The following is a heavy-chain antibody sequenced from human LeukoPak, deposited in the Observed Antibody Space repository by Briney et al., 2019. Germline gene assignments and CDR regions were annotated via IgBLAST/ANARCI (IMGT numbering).Heavy chain of an antibody. D-gene: IGHD3-22*01. CDR2: IWYDGSNK. J-gene: IGHJ4*02. CDR1: GFTFSSYG. V-gene: IGHV3-33*01. Sequence: GGSLRLSCAASGFTFSSYGMHWVRQAPGKGLEWVAVIWYDGSNKYYADSVKGRFTISRDNSKTPLYLQMNSLRAEDTAVYYCARVQGAVYYDLDGGFDYWGQGTLVTVSS. CDR3: ARVQGAVYYDLDGGFDY.